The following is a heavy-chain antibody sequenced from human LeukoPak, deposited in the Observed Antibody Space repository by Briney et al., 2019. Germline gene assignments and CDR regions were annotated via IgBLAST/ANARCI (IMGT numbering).Heavy chain of an antibody. CDR2: VTGHGGST. CDR1: GFTFNSFA. D-gene: IGHD3-9*01. V-gene: IGHV3-23*01. J-gene: IGHJ4*02. Sequence: GGSLRLSCAASGFTFNSFAMNWVRQTPGKGLEGVSSVTGHGGSTYIADSVGGRFTISRDNSKNTLDLQMNSLRAEDTAVYYCAKGVDILTGGGYFDYWGQGTLVTVSS. CDR3: AKGVDILTGGGYFDY.